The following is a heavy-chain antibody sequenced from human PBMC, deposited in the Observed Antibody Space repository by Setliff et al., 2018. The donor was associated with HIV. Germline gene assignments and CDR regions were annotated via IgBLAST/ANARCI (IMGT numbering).Heavy chain of an antibody. CDR3: ATSGWELIDFDY. CDR2: IYFSGRT. Sequence: SETLSLTCTVSGGSISSGSYYWGWIRQPPGKGLEWIGSIYFSGRTYYNPSLKSRVTMSVDTSKHQFSLNLNSVTAADTAVYFCATSGWELIDFDYWGQGTLVTVSS. V-gene: IGHV4-39*01. CDR1: GGSISSGSYY. J-gene: IGHJ4*02. D-gene: IGHD1-26*01.